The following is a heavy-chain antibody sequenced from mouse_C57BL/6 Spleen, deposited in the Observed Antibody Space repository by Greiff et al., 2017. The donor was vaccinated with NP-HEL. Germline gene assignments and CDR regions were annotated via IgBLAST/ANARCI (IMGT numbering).Heavy chain of an antibody. V-gene: IGHV1-82*01. CDR3: ARLGEYDDNWYFDV. CDR2: IYPGDGDT. D-gene: IGHD2-14*01. J-gene: IGHJ1*03. CDR1: GYAFSSSW. Sequence: VQLQQSGPELVKPGASVKISCMASGYAFSSSWMNWVKQRPGKGLEWIGRIYPGDGDTNDNGKYKGKATLTADKSSSSAYMQRSSLTTEYSAVYFCARLGEYDDNWYFDVWGTGTTVTDSS.